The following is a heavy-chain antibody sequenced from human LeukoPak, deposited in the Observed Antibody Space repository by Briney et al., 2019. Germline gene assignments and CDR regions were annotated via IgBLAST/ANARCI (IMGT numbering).Heavy chain of an antibody. CDR2: ISYDGSNK. J-gene: IGHJ4*02. Sequence: GGSLRLSCAASGFTFSSYAMHWVRQAPGKGLEWVAVISYDGSNKYYADSVKGRFTISRDNSKNTLYLQMNSLRAEDTAVYYCAKDPEYSSSSVFDYWGQGTLVTVSS. CDR3: AKDPEYSSSSVFDY. CDR1: GFTFSSYA. D-gene: IGHD6-6*01. V-gene: IGHV3-30-3*01.